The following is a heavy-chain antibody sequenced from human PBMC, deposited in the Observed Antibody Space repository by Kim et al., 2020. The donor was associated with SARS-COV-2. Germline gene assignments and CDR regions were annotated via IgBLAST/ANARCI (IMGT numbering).Heavy chain of an antibody. D-gene: IGHD3-10*01. CDR3: ARDRVLKSAHVLGGYYYYGMDV. V-gene: IGHV1-18*04. Sequence: ASVKVSCKASGYTFTSYGISWVRQAPGQGLEWMGWISAYNGNTNYAQKLQGRVTMTTDTSTSTAYMELRSLRSDDTAVYYCARDRVLKSAHVLGGYYYYGMDVWGQGTTGTVS. CDR2: ISAYNGNT. J-gene: IGHJ6*02. CDR1: GYTFTSYG.